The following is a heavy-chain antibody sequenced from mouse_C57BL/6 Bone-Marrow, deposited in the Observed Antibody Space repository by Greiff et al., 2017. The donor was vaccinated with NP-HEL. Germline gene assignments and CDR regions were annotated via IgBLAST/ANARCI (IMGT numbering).Heavy chain of an antibody. V-gene: IGHV1-81*01. J-gene: IGHJ2*01. D-gene: IGHD1-1*01. Sequence: QVQLKQSGAELARPGASVKLSCKASGYNFTSYGISWVKQRTGQGLEWIGEIYPRSGNTYYNEKFKGKATLTADKSSSTAYMGLRSLTSEDSAVYFCARGTTDYRGQGTTLTVSS. CDR1: GYNFTSYG. CDR3: ARGTTDY. CDR2: IYPRSGNT.